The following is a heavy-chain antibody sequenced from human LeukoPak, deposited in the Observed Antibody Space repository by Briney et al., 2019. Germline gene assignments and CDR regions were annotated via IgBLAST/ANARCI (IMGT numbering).Heavy chain of an antibody. CDR3: ARGSYDFWSGLAFDY. J-gene: IGHJ4*02. V-gene: IGHV1-2*02. CDR1: GYTFTGYY. D-gene: IGHD3-3*01. CDR2: INPNSGGT. Sequence: ASVKVSCKTSGYTFTGYYMHWVRQAPGQGLEWMGWINPNSGGTNYAQKFQDRVALTRDTPISTAYMELSRLRSDDTAVYYCARGSYDFWSGLAFDYWGQGTLVTVSS.